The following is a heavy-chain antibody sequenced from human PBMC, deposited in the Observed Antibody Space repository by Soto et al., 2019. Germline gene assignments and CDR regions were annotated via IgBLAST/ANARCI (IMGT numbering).Heavy chain of an antibody. CDR1: GYSFTSYW. J-gene: IGHJ6*03. V-gene: IGHV5-51*01. CDR2: IYPGDSDT. CDR3: GSTNYNPSLKSRVTISVDTSKNQFSLKLSSVTAADTAVYYCARDLLSTAGVPAAPRRDYYYYMDV. D-gene: IGHD3-10*01. Sequence: GESLKISCKGSGYSFTSYWIGWVRQMPGKGLEWMGIIYPGDSDTRYSPSFQGQVTISADKSISTAYLQWSSLKASDTAMYYCGSTNYNPSLKSRVTISVDTSKNQFSLKLSSVTAADTAVYYCARDLLSTAGVPAAPRRDYYYYMDVWGKGTTVTVSS.